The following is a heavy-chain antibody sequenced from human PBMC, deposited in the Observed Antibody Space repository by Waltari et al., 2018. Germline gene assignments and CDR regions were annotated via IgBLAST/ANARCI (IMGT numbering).Heavy chain of an antibody. CDR1: GFMFSAAD. Sequence: EVQLVESGGDLVQPGGSLKLSCAASGFMFSAADMHWARQASGKWLEWVGRIRRKAENYATAYAASVRGRFTLSRDDSKNTAYLQMNSLETEDTALYYCIRRNYGGDSDMTDWGQGTLVTVSS. D-gene: IGHD2-21*02. J-gene: IGHJ4*02. CDR3: IRRNYGGDSDMTD. V-gene: IGHV3-73*02. CDR2: IRRKAENYAT.